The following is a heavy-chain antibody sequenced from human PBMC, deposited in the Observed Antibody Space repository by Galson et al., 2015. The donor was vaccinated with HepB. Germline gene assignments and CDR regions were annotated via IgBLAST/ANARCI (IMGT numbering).Heavy chain of an antibody. J-gene: IGHJ4*02. CDR3: ARDSAWGYSDY. V-gene: IGHV3-30-3*01. Sequence: SLRLSCAASGFTFSAYAMHWVRQAPGKGLDWVAVLSYDETKTYYADSVKGRFTVSRDNSKYTLYLQMNSLRPEDTAVYYCARDSAWGYSDYWGQGTLVTVSS. D-gene: IGHD3-16*01. CDR2: LSYDETKT. CDR1: GFTFSAYA.